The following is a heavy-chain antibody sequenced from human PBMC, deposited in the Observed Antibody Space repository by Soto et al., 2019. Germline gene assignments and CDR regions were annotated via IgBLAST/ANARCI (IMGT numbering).Heavy chain of an antibody. J-gene: IGHJ6*02. CDR3: ARDGGRVDYYYGMDV. CDR2: IYYSGST. Sequence: SETLSLTCTVYGGSISSSDYYWSWIRQPPGKGLEWIGYIYYSGSTYYNPSLKSRVTISVDTSKNQFSLKLSSVTAADTAVYYCARDGGRVDYYYGMDVWGQGTPVTVSS. D-gene: IGHD2-15*01. CDR1: GGSISSSDYY. V-gene: IGHV4-30-4*01.